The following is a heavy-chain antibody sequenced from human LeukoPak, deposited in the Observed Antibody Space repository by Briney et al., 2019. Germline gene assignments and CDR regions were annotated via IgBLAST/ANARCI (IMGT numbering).Heavy chain of an antibody. D-gene: IGHD2-15*01. CDR2: INTDGSST. CDR1: GFTFSSYW. V-gene: IGHV3-74*01. CDR3: SSRGSGPYTGREY. J-gene: IGHJ4*02. Sequence: GGSLRLSCAASGFTFSSYWRHWVRQAPGKGLVWVSRINTDGSSTNYADSVKGRFTISRDNAKNTLYLQMNSLGAEDTAVYYCSSRGSGPYTGREYWGQGTLVTVSS.